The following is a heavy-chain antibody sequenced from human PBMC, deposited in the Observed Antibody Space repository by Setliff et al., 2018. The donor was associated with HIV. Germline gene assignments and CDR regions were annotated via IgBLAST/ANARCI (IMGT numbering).Heavy chain of an antibody. J-gene: IGHJ4*02. Sequence: SETLSLTCIVSGASISSQYWSWIRQPAGKGLEWVGRVYYSGSTKYNPSLTSRVTISVDTSKNHFSLRLSSVTAADTAIYFCARGGTVSADFDSWGQGTLVTVSS. CDR3: ARGGTVSADFDS. CDR1: GASISSQY. V-gene: IGHV4-4*07. D-gene: IGHD6-19*01. CDR2: VYYSGST.